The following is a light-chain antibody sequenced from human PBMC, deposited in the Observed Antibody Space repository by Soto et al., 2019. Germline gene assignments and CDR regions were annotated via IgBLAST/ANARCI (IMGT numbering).Light chain of an antibody. Sequence: QSVLTQPASVSGSPGQSITISCTGTSSDVGGYNYVSWYQQHPGKAPKLMIYEVSNRPSGVSNRFSGSKSGNTASLTISGLQAEYEADYYCSSYTSSSTPLYVFGTGTKATVL. V-gene: IGLV2-14*01. CDR1: SSDVGGYNY. CDR3: SSYTSSSTPLYV. J-gene: IGLJ1*01. CDR2: EVS.